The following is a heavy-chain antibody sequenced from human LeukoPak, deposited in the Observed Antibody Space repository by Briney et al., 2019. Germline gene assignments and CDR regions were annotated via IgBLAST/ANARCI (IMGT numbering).Heavy chain of an antibody. CDR2: ISYDGSYK. J-gene: IGHJ4*02. CDR1: GFTFSSYG. V-gene: IGHV3-30*18. CDR3: AKDRYSYGSGSYYQGPDY. D-gene: IGHD3-10*01. Sequence: GGSLRLSCPASGFTFSSYGMHWVRQAPGKGLEGVAVISYDGSYKYYADSVKGRFTISKDNSKNTLYLQMNSLRAEDTAVYYCAKDRYSYGSGSYYQGPDYWGQGTLVTVSS.